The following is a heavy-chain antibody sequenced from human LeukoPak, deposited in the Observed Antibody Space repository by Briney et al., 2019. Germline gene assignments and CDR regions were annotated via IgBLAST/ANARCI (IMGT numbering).Heavy chain of an antibody. J-gene: IGHJ3*02. CDR3: AGTYSLYDAFDI. Sequence: PSETLSLTCIVSSGPISSGSYYWSWIRQPAGKGLEWIGRIYNDGGTNYNPSLKSRVTISVDTSENQFSLKLSSVTAADTAVYYCAGTYSLYDAFDIWGQGTVVTVSS. V-gene: IGHV4-61*02. CDR2: IYNDGGT. D-gene: IGHD6-13*01. CDR1: SGPISSGSYY.